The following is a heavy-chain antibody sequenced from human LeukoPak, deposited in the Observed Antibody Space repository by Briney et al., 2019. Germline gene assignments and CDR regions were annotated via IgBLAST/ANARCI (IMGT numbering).Heavy chain of an antibody. Sequence: GESLKISCNGSGYSFTSYWIGWVRQMRVQGREWMGIIYPGDSGTRNSPSSQGQVTIPSDKSIRTTYLHCSCLESSATPRCYSARHDMQRVACADYWGQGTLVTVSS. CDR3: ARHDMQRVACADY. V-gene: IGHV5-51*01. CDR2: IYPGDSGT. J-gene: IGHJ4*02. CDR1: GYSFTSYW. D-gene: IGHD5-12*01.